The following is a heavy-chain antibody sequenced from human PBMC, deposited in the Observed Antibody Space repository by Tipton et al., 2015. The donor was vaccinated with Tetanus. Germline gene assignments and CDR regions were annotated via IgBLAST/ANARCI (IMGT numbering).Heavy chain of an antibody. CDR3: ARANYDFPKKGPFDS. D-gene: IGHD3-3*01. Sequence: TLSLTCTVSGVSVRTDNYQWNWIRQSPGLGLEWLAYISGGRMTNSNYSHKSRITISQDSSRNQFSLTLTSVTAADTAVYYCARANYDFPKKGPFDSWGQGSLVIVSS. CDR2: ISGGRMT. J-gene: IGHJ4*02. CDR1: GVSVRTDNYQ. V-gene: IGHV4-61*01.